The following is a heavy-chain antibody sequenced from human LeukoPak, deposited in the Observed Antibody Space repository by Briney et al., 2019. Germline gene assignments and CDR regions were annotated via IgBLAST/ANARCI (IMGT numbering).Heavy chain of an antibody. Sequence: PGGSLRLSCAASGFTFSSNYMSWVRQAPGKGLEWVSVIYSGGSTYYSDSVKGRFTISRDNSKNTLYLQMNSLRAEDTPVYYCASRGSKAGPTDYWGQGTLVTVSS. CDR2: IYSGGST. D-gene: IGHD2-2*01. J-gene: IGHJ4*02. V-gene: IGHV3-66*01. CDR3: ASRGSKAGPTDY. CDR1: GFTFSSNY.